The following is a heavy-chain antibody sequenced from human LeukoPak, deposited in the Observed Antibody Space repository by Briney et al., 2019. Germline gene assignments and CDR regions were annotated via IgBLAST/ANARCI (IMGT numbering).Heavy chain of an antibody. CDR1: GGTFSSHA. CDR3: ARALSSGWYILDY. J-gene: IGHJ4*02. D-gene: IGHD6-19*01. Sequence: SVKVSCKASGGTFSSHAISWVRQAPGQGLEWMGGIIPIFGTANYAQKFQGRVTITADESTSTAYMELSSLRSEDTAVYYCARALSSGWYILDYWGQGTLVTVSS. V-gene: IGHV1-69*13. CDR2: IIPIFGTA.